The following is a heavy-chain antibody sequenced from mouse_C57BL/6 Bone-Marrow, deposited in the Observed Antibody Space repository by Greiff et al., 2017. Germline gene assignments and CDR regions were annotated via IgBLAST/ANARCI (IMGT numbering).Heavy chain of an antibody. J-gene: IGHJ4*01. CDR1: GFTFSDYY. Sequence: EVMLVESGGGLVQPGGSLKLSCAASGFTFSDYYMYWVRQTPEKRLEWVAYISNGGGSTYYPDTVKGRFTISRDNAKNTLYLQMRRLKSEDTAMYYCARRGSGRYSNYEAMEYGGEGTSVTVSS. V-gene: IGHV5-12*01. CDR3: ARRGSGRYSNYEAMEY. D-gene: IGHD2-5*01. CDR2: ISNGGGST.